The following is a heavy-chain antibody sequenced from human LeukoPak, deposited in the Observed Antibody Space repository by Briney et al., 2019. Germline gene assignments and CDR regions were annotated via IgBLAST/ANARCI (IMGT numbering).Heavy chain of an antibody. J-gene: IGHJ4*02. D-gene: IGHD6-19*01. CDR2: IYYSGNT. V-gene: IGHV4-59*01. Sequence: SETLSLTYTVSGGSISSYYWSWIRQPPGRGLEWIGYIYYSGNTNYNPSLKSRVTISVDTSKNQFSLKLSSVTAADTAVYYCARAFSGWPDYWGQGTLVTVSS. CDR1: GGSISSYY. CDR3: ARAFSGWPDY.